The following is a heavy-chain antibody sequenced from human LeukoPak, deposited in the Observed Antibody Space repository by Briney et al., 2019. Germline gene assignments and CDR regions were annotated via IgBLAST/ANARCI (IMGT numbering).Heavy chain of an antibody. Sequence: GGSLRLSCAASGFTFSTYAMHWVRQAPGKGLEWVAVISRDGTNKYYPDSVKGRFIISRDNSKNTLYLQMNSLRVGDTALYYCARGGGEKWLGKPFDCWGQGTLVTVSS. CDR2: ISRDGTNK. V-gene: IGHV3-30*04. D-gene: IGHD6-19*01. J-gene: IGHJ4*02. CDR3: ARGGGEKWLGKPFDC. CDR1: GFTFSTYA.